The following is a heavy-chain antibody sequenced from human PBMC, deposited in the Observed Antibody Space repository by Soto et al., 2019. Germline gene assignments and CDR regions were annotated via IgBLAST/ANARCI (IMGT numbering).Heavy chain of an antibody. D-gene: IGHD5-12*01. CDR3: AGGFATIPYYYYMDV. CDR1: GGSISSSSYY. V-gene: IGHV4-39*07. J-gene: IGHJ6*03. Sequence: SETLSLTCTVSGGSISSSSYYWGWIRQPPGKGLEWIGNIYYSGSTNYNPSLKSRVTISVDTSKNQFSLKLSSVTAADTAVHYCAGGFATIPYYYYMDVWGKGTTVTVSS. CDR2: IYYSGST.